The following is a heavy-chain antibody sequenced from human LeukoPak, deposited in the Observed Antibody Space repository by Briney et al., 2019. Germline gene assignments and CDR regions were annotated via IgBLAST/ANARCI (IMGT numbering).Heavy chain of an antibody. CDR2: MNPNSGNT. J-gene: IGHJ5*02. D-gene: IGHD4-23*01. CDR3: ARRLRWSENWFDP. V-gene: IGHV1-8*01. CDR1: GYTFTSYD. Sequence: ASVKVSCKASGYTFTSYDINWVRQATGQGLEWMGWMNPNSGNTGYAQKFQGRVTMTRNTSISTAYMELSSLRSEDTAVYYCARRLRWSENWFDPWGQGTLVTVS.